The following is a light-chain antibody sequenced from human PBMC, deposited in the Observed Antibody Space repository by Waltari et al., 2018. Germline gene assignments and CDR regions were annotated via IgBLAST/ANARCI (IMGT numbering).Light chain of an antibody. CDR1: QSINRN. CDR3: QQYNDWPDT. Sequence: EIVMTQFPGTLSVPPGERATLSCRASQSINRNLAWYQQKSGQPPRLLIYGTTTRATGIPARFSGSGSRTEFTLTISSLQSEDFAVYCCQQYNDWPDTFGQGTRLEIK. J-gene: IGKJ5*01. CDR2: GTT. V-gene: IGKV3-15*01.